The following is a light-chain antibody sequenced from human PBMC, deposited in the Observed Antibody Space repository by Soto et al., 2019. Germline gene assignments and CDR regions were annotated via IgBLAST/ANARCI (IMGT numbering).Light chain of an antibody. CDR1: QSIDSN. V-gene: IGKV3-15*01. Sequence: EIVMTQSPATLSVSPGERATLSCRASQSIDSNLVWYQQKPGQSPRLLIFRASTRASGIPARFSGSGSGTEFTLTISSLQSEDFAVYYCQQYHHWPPITFGQGTRLDIK. CDR2: RAS. CDR3: QQYHHWPPIT. J-gene: IGKJ5*01.